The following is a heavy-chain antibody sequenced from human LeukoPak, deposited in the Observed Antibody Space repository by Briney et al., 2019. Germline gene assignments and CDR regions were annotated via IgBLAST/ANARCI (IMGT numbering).Heavy chain of an antibody. CDR1: GYTFTGYY. Sequence: GASVKVSCKASGYTFTGYYMHWVRQAPGQGLEWMGWINPNSGGTNYAQKFQGRVTMTRDTSISTAYMELSSLRSEDTAVYYCARAGRVRNGNWFDPWGQGTLVTVSS. J-gene: IGHJ5*02. CDR2: INPNSGGT. CDR3: ARAGRVRNGNWFDP. V-gene: IGHV1-2*02. D-gene: IGHD1-1*01.